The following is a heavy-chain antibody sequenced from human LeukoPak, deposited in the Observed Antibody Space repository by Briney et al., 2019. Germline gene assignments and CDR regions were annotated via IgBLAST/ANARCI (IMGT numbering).Heavy chain of an antibody. Sequence: GESLKISCKGSGYSFTSYWIGWVRQMPGKGLEWMGIIYPGDSDTRYSPSFQGQVTISADKSISTAYLQWSSLKASDTAMYYCARRGAYCGGDCYLFDYWGQGTLVTVSS. J-gene: IGHJ4*02. CDR2: IYPGDSDT. D-gene: IGHD2-21*02. V-gene: IGHV5-51*01. CDR3: ARRGAYCGGDCYLFDY. CDR1: GYSFTSYW.